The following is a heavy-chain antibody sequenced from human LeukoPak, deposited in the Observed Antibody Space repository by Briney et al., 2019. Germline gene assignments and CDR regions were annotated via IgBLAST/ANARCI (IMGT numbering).Heavy chain of an antibody. J-gene: IGHJ3*02. CDR1: GFTFTNYA. V-gene: IGHV3-64*02. CDR2: ISTNGRST. D-gene: IGHD3-3*01. CDR3: VRRYDFWSAWGQTDHDAFDI. Sequence: PGGSLRLSCAASGFTFTNYAMHWVRQAPGKGLEYVAAISTNGRSTYYADSVKGRFTISRDNSKNTLFLQMGSLRAEDMAVYYCVRRYDFWSAWGQTDHDAFDIWGQGTMVTVSS.